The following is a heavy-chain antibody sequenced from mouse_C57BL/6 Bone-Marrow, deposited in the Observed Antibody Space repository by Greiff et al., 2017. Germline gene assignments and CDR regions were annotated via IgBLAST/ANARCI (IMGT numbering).Heavy chain of an antibody. J-gene: IGHJ4*01. CDR2: ISSGGDYI. Sequence: EVHLVESGEGLVKPGGSLKLSCAASGFTFSSYAMSWVRQTPEKRLEWVAYISSGGDYIDYADTVKGRFTISRDNARNTLYLQMSSLKSEDTAMYYCTREERDYDDAMDYWGQGTSVTVSS. D-gene: IGHD2-4*01. CDR1: GFTFSSYA. CDR3: TREERDYDDAMDY. V-gene: IGHV5-9-1*02.